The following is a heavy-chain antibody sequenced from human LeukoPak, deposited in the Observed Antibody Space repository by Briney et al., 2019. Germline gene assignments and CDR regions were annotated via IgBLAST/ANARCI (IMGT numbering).Heavy chain of an antibody. CDR2: IYYSGST. Sequence: SETLSLTCTVSGGSISSYYWSWIRQPPGKGLEWIGYIYYSGSTNYNPSLKSRVTISVDTSKNQFSLKLSSVTAADTAVYYCARVGSGYYYYYYMDVWGKGTTVTVSS. CDR1: GGSISSYY. J-gene: IGHJ6*03. CDR3: ARVGSGYYYYYYMDV. V-gene: IGHV4-59*01.